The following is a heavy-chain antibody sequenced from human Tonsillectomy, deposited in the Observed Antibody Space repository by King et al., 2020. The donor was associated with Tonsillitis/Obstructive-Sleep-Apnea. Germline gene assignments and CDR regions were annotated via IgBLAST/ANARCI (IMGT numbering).Heavy chain of an antibody. V-gene: IGHV3-48*03. D-gene: IGHD1-26*01. J-gene: IGHJ4*02. CDR2: ISSSGSTI. CDR3: VRVWGEWELRADDY. CDR1: GFTFSSYE. Sequence: VQLVESGGGLVQPGGSLRLSCAASGFTFSSYEMNWVRQAPGKGLDWISYISSSGSTIYDADSVKGRFTISRDNAKNSLYLQMNSLRAEDTAVYYCVRVWGEWELRADDYWGQGTLVTVSS.